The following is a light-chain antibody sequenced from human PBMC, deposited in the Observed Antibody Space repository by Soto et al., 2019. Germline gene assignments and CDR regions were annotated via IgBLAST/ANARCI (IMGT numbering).Light chain of an antibody. CDR3: LHSSTYPLT. Sequence: DIQMTQSPSSLSASVGDRVTITCRASYKIDTWLAWFQQKPGKAPKLLIYKASTVESGVPSRFSRSGSGTEFTITISSLQTDDFASYYCLHSSTYPLTFGGGTRVDI. CDR1: YKIDTW. J-gene: IGKJ4*01. CDR2: KAS. V-gene: IGKV1-5*03.